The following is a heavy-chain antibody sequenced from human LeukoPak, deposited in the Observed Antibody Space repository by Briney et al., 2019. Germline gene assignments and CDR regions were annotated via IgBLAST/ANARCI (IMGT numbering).Heavy chain of an antibody. V-gene: IGHV3-23*01. Sequence: PGGSLRLSCAASGLTFSSYAMSWVRQAPGKGLGWVSVISGSGDNTYYADSVKGRFTISRDNSKNTLYLQMNSLRAEDTAVYYCAKDSSASCYSPLDYWGQGTLVTVSS. CDR3: AKDSSASCYSPLDY. D-gene: IGHD2-15*01. CDR1: GLTFSSYA. J-gene: IGHJ4*02. CDR2: ISGSGDNT.